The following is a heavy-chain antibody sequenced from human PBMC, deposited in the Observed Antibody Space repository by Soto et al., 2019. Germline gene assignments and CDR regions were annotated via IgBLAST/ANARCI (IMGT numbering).Heavy chain of an antibody. CDR2: INWNGGST. CDR3: ARGLNYDVLTGLDY. J-gene: IGHJ4*02. V-gene: IGHV3-20*04. Sequence: GGSLRLSCAASGFTFDDYGMSWVRQGPGKGLEWVSGINWNGGSTAYADSVKGRFTISRDSAKDSLYLQMNSLRAEDTAFYYCARGLNYDVLTGLDYWGQGTLVTVSS. CDR1: GFTFDDYG. D-gene: IGHD3-9*01.